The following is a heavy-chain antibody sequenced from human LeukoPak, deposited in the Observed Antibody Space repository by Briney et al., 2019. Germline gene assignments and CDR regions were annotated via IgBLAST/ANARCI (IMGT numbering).Heavy chain of an antibody. CDR1: GFTFSDYY. J-gene: IGHJ4*02. Sequence: GGSLRLSCAASGFTFSDYYMSWIRQAPGRGLEWVSSISSSSTYIYYADSVKGRFTISRDNAKNSLSLQMNSLRAEDTAVYYCARGPSGYHNTGGQGTLVTVSS. CDR3: ARGPSGYHNT. CDR2: ISSSSTYI. V-gene: IGHV3-11*06. D-gene: IGHD5-12*01.